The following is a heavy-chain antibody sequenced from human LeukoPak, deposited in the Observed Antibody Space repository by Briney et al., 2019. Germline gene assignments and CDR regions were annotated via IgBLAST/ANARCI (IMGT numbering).Heavy chain of an antibody. CDR1: GYTFTGYY. V-gene: IGHV1-2*02. CDR3: ARDYEVVVTSHAFDI. J-gene: IGHJ3*02. D-gene: IGHD3-22*01. CDR2: INPNSGGT. Sequence: GASVKVSCKASGYTFTGYYMHWVRQAPGQGLEWMGWINPNSGGTNYAQKFQGRVTMTRDTSISTAYMELSRLRSDDTAVYYCARDYEVVVTSHAFDIWGQGTMVTVSS.